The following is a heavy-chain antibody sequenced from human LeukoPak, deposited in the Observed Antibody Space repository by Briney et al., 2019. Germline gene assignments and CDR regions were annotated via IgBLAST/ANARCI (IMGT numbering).Heavy chain of an antibody. CDR2: ISSSGSTI. CDR3: ARWEYGSSYNNWFDP. D-gene: IGHD6-13*01. V-gene: IGHV3-11*01. Sequence: PGGSLRLSCAASGFTFSDYYMSWIRQAPGKGLEWVSYISSSGSTIYYADSVKGRFTISRDNAKNSLYLQMNSLRAEDTAVYYCARWEYGSSYNNWFDPWGQGTLVTVSS. CDR1: GFTFSDYY. J-gene: IGHJ5*02.